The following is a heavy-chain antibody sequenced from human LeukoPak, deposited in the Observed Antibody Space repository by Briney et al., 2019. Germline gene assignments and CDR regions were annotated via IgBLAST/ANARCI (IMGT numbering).Heavy chain of an antibody. Sequence: SETLSLTCTVSGVSIDSSSYYWGWIRQPPGKGLEWIGRIYYSGSTYYNPYLKSRVTISVGTSKNQFSLKLSSVPAADTAVYYCSSSDYVYYFDYWGQGTLVTVSS. CDR1: GVSIDSSSYY. D-gene: IGHD4/OR15-4a*01. CDR2: IYYSGST. J-gene: IGHJ4*02. V-gene: IGHV4-39*01. CDR3: SSSDYVYYFDY.